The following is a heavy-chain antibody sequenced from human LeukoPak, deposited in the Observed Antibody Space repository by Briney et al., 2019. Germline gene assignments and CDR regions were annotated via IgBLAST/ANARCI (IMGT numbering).Heavy chain of an antibody. CDR3: ARGDCSGGSCYSRWFDP. J-gene: IGHJ5*02. CDR1: GGSFSGYY. Sequence: SETLSLTCAVYGGSFSGYYWSWIRQPPGKGLEGIGEINDSGSTKYNTSLKSRVTISVDTSKNQFSLKLSSVPAADTAVYYCARGDCSGGSCYSRWFDPWGQGTLVTVSS. D-gene: IGHD2-15*01. CDR2: INDSGST. V-gene: IGHV4-34*01.